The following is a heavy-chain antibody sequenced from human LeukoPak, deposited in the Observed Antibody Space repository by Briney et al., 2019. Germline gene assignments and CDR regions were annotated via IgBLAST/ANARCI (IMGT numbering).Heavy chain of an antibody. CDR2: ISWDGGST. D-gene: IGHD3-22*01. CDR3: AKDSEPYYYDSSGYSS. Sequence: GGSLRFSCAASGFTFDDYAMHWVRQAPGKGLEWVSLISWDGGSTYYADSVKGRFTISRDSSKNSLYLQMNSLRAEDTALYYCAKDSEPYYYDSSGYSSWGQGTLVTVSS. J-gene: IGHJ5*02. CDR1: GFTFDDYA. V-gene: IGHV3-43D*03.